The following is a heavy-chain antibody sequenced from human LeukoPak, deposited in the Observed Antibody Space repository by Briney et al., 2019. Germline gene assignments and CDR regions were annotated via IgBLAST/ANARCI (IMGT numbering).Heavy chain of an antibody. CDR1: GFTFRTYG. CDR2: IRFDGSNK. D-gene: IGHD3-9*01. Sequence: PGGSLRLSCAASGFTFRTYGMHWVRQAPGKGLEWVAFIRFDGSNKYYADSVKGRFTISRDNSKNTLYLQMNSLRAEDTAVYYCAKEAPPSYYDILTGYYKAYFDYWGQGTLVTVSS. CDR3: AKEAPPSYYDILTGYYKAYFDY. V-gene: IGHV3-30*02. J-gene: IGHJ4*02.